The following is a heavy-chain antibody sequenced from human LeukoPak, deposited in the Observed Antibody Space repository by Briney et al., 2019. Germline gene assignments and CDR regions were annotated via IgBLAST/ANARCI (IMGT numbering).Heavy chain of an antibody. CDR2: ISCDGSYK. Sequence: SLRLSCAASGFIFSNYGMHWLRQAPGQGLDWVAVISCDGSYKYYADSVKGRFTISRDNSKNTLYLQMNSLRAEDTAIYYCAKVVQYTASTGTGLDYWGQGTLVTVSS. J-gene: IGHJ4*02. V-gene: IGHV3-33*05. D-gene: IGHD6-13*01. CDR3: AKVVQYTASTGTGLDY. CDR1: GFIFSNYG.